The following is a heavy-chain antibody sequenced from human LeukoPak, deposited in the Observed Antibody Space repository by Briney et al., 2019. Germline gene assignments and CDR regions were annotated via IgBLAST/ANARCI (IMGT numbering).Heavy chain of an antibody. CDR2: INPNSGGT. V-gene: IGHV1-2*02. CDR1: GYTFTGYY. D-gene: IGHD2-21*02. J-gene: IGHJ4*02. CDR3: ARSNLPLKIVVVTVTFWYFDY. Sequence: ASVKVSCKASGYTFTGYYMHWVRQAPGQGLEWMGWINPNSGGTNYAQKFQGRVTMTRDTSISTAYMELSRLRSDDTAVYYCARSNLPLKIVVVTVTFWYFDYWGRGTLVTVSS.